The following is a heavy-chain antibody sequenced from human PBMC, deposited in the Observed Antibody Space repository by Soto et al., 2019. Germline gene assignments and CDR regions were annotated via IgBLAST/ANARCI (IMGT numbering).Heavy chain of an antibody. V-gene: IGHV3-21*01. Sequence: PGGSLRLSCAASGFTFSSYSMNWVRQAPGKGLEWVSSISSSSSYIYYADSVKGRFTISRDNAKNSLYLQMNSLRAEDTAVYYCATDRELRFLECLTPDCLDYWGQGTLVAGSS. CDR1: GFTFSSYS. J-gene: IGHJ4*02. CDR2: ISSSSSYI. D-gene: IGHD3-3*01. CDR3: ATDRELRFLECLTPDCLDY.